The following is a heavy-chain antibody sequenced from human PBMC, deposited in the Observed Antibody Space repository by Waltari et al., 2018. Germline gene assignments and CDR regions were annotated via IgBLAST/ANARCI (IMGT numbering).Heavy chain of an antibody. CDR3: ARSGVVITDGAFDI. J-gene: IGHJ3*02. CDR2: INAGNGNT. D-gene: IGHD3-22*01. Sequence: QVQLVQSGAEVKKPGASVKVSCKASGYTFTSYAMHWVRQAPGQRLEWMGWINAGNGNTKYSQEFQGRVTITRDTSAITAYMELSSLRSEDMAVYYCARSGVVITDGAFDIWGQGTMVTVSS. V-gene: IGHV1-3*03. CDR1: GYTFTSYA.